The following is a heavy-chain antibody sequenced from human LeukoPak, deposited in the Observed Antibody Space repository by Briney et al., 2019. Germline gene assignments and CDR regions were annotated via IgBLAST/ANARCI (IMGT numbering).Heavy chain of an antibody. CDR1: GGSISSYY. D-gene: IGHD3-10*01. CDR3: ARVGTYGSGSYSSWLDY. J-gene: IGHJ4*02. Sequence: PSETLSLTCTVSGGSISSYYWSWIRQPPGKGLEWIGYIYYSGSTNYNPYLKSRVTISVDTSKNQFSLKLSSVTAADTAVYYCARVGTYGSGSYSSWLDYWGQGTLVTVSS. CDR2: IYYSGST. V-gene: IGHV4-59*01.